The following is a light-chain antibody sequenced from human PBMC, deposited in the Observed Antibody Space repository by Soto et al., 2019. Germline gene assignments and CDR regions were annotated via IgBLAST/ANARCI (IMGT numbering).Light chain of an antibody. J-gene: IGKJ1*01. V-gene: IGKV3-11*01. CDR1: QSVGNY. CDR3: LQRSVWPWT. Sequence: EIVLTQSPATLSLSPGERATLSCRASQSVGNYLAWYQQKPGQAPSLLIYDVFNRATGIPARLSGSGSGTDFTLTISSLEPEDFAVYYCLQRSVWPWTFGQGTRLAVK. CDR2: DVF.